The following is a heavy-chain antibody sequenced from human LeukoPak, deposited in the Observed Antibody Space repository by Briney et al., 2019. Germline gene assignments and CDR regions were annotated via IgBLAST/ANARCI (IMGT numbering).Heavy chain of an antibody. D-gene: IGHD2-15*01. CDR3: ARGCDHTCYSTFDY. V-gene: IGHV3-21*01. Sequence: GGSLRLSCAASGFTFSSYSMSWVRQAPGKGLEWVSSISSSGSNKYYADSVKGRFTISRDNAKNSLYLQVNSLSAEDTAVYSCARGCDHTCYSTFDYWGQGILVTVSS. CDR1: GFTFSSYS. CDR2: ISSSGSNK. J-gene: IGHJ4*02.